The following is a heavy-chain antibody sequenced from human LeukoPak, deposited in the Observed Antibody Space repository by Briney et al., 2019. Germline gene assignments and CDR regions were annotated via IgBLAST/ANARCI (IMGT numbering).Heavy chain of an antibody. D-gene: IGHD3-22*01. CDR2: IHLGDSDI. CDR1: GYSFTSHW. J-gene: IGHJ3*02. V-gene: IGHV5-51*01. Sequence: GESLKISCKGAGYSFTSHWIGWVRQMPGKGLEWMGIIHLGDSDIRYSPSFQGQVTISADKSISTAYLQWSSLKASDTAMYYCASAGSSSDYYYFSAFDIWGQGTMVTVSS. CDR3: ASAGSSSDYYYFSAFDI.